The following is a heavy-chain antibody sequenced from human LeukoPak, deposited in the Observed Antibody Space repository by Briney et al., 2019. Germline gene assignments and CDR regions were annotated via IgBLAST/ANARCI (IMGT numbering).Heavy chain of an antibody. Sequence: SVKVSCKASGYTFTSYDINWVRQATGQGLEWMGGIIPIFGTANYAQKFQGRVTITADKSTSTAYMELSSLRSEDTAVYYCARSLSYYDSSGYRFDYWGQGTLVTVSS. CDR2: IIPIFGTA. CDR3: ARSLSYYDSSGYRFDY. CDR1: GYTFTSYD. D-gene: IGHD3-22*01. J-gene: IGHJ4*02. V-gene: IGHV1-69*06.